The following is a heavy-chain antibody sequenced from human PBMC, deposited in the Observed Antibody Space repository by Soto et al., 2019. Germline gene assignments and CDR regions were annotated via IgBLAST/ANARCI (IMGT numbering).Heavy chain of an antibody. Sequence: ASVKVSCKASGYTFTSYDMNWVRQATGQGLEWMGWMNPNSGNTCYAQKFQGRVTMTRNTSISTAYMELSSLRSEDTAVYYCARGRPIGSRFPEGLFMWGQGSMVTVYS. CDR1: GYTFTSYD. CDR2: MNPNSGNT. J-gene: IGHJ4*02. D-gene: IGHD2-21*01. CDR3: ARGRPIGSRFPEGLFM. V-gene: IGHV1-8*01.